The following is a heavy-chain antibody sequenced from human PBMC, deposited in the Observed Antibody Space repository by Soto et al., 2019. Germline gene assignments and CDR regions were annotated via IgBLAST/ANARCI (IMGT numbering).Heavy chain of an antibody. Sequence: GSLRLSCAASGFTFSSYSMNWVRQAPGKGLEWVSSISSGSSYIYYADSVKGRFTISRDNAKNSLYLQMNSLRAEDTAVYYCARGAYCGGDCSLYYYYGMDVWGQGTTVTVSS. D-gene: IGHD2-21*02. CDR3: ARGAYCGGDCSLYYYYGMDV. CDR1: GFTFSSYS. V-gene: IGHV3-21*01. CDR2: ISSGSSYI. J-gene: IGHJ6*02.